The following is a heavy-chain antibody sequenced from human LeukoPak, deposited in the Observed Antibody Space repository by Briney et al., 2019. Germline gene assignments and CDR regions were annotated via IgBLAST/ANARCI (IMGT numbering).Heavy chain of an antibody. D-gene: IGHD2-2*02. V-gene: IGHV3-7*01. J-gene: IGHJ4*02. CDR1: GFTFSSYW. Sequence: GGSLRLSCAASGFTFSSYWMSWVRQAPGKGLEWVANIKQDGSEKYYVDSVKGRFTIPRDNAKNSLYLQLNSLRAEDTAVYYCSRDGPNLYHDYWGQGTLVTVSS. CDR2: IKQDGSEK. CDR3: SRDGPNLYHDY.